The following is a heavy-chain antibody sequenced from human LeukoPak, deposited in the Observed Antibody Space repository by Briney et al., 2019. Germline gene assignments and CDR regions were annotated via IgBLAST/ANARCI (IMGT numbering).Heavy chain of an antibody. CDR1: GASISSDDYF. D-gene: IGHD5/OR15-5a*01. V-gene: IGHV4-39*07. Sequence: SETLSLTCTVSGASISSDDYFWGWIRQPPGKGLEWIATIYYSGNTYYNPSLSSRVTISADSSKNQFSLRLRSVTAADAAVYFCARTRGRVSKTDFDSWGQGTQVTVSS. CDR2: IYYSGNT. J-gene: IGHJ4*02. CDR3: ARTRGRVSKTDFDS.